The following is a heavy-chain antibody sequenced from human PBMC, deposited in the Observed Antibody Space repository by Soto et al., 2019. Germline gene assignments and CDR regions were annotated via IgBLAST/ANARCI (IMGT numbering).Heavy chain of an antibody. CDR1: GFTFTAYY. V-gene: IGHV3-7*03. CDR3: SRENWFQDY. CDR2: INKDGSKQ. Sequence: EVQLVESGGGLVQPGGSLRLSCAASGFTFTAYYMTWVRQVPGKGLEWVASINKDGSKQYYVDSVKGRFTISRDNAMNSLYLQMNSLIAGDTALYYCSRENWFQDYWGQGTLVTVSS. D-gene: IGHD3-10*01. J-gene: IGHJ4*02.